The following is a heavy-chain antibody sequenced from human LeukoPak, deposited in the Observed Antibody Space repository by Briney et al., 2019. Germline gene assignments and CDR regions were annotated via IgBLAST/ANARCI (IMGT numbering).Heavy chain of an antibody. CDR1: GYSFTSYW. CDR3: ARRYCSGGSCFDS. V-gene: IGHV5-51*01. Sequence: RVESLKISCKGSGYSFTSYWIGWVRQMPGKGLEWMGIIYPGASDTRYSPSFQGQVTISADKSISTAYLQWSSLKASDTAMYYCARRYCSGGSCFDSWGQGTLVTVSS. D-gene: IGHD2-15*01. J-gene: IGHJ4*02. CDR2: IYPGASDT.